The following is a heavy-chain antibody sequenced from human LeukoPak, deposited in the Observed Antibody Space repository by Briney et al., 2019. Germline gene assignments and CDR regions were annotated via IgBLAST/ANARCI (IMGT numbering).Heavy chain of an antibody. CDR2: IYYSGNT. CDR1: GVSISSSNSY. Sequence: SETLSLTCTVSGVSISSSNSYWGWIRQPPGKGLEWIGSIYYSGNTYYNASLKSQVSISIDTSKNQLSLMLTSVTAADTAVYYCARQTGSGLFILPGGQGTLVTVSS. J-gene: IGHJ4*02. V-gene: IGHV4-39*01. CDR3: ARQTGSGLFILP. D-gene: IGHD3/OR15-3a*01.